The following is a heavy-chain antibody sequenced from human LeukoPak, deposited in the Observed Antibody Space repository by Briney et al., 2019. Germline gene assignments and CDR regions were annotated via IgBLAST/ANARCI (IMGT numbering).Heavy chain of an antibody. V-gene: IGHV3-23*01. CDR1: GFGLSRYP. Sequence: ESLRLDHESAGFGLSRYPVSRGIKSKEKGLEWVSDISGSGGSTYYADSVKGRFTISRDNSKNTVYLQMNSLRAEDTAVYYCAKDQFDSSSWYNRENWFDRWGQGTLVTVSS. CDR3: AKDQFDSSSWYNRENWFDR. CDR2: ISGSGGST. D-gene: IGHD6-13*01. J-gene: IGHJ5*02.